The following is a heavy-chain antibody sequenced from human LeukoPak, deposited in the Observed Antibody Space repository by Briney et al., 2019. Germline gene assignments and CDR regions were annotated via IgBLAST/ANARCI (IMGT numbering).Heavy chain of an antibody. CDR2: INHSGST. J-gene: IGHJ4*02. D-gene: IGHD6-19*01. V-gene: IGHV4-34*01. Sequence: SETLSLTCAVYGGSFSGYYWSWIRQPPGKGLEWIGEINHSGSTNYNPSLKSRVTISVDTSKNQFSLKLSSVTAADTAVYYCARGSSSSGWTLLDYWGQGTLVTVSS. CDR1: GGSFSGYY. CDR3: ARGSSSSGWTLLDY.